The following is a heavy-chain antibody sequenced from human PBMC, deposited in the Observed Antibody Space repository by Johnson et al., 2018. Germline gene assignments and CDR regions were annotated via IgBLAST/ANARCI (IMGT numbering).Heavy chain of an antibody. CDR2: IYYSGST. CDR3: ARALLGSYDAFDI. J-gene: IGHJ3*02. Sequence: QVQLQESGPGLVKPSETLSLTCPVSGGSISSYYWSWIRQPPGKGLEWIGYIYYSGSTNYNPSLKSRVTISVDTSKNQFSLKLSSVTAADTAVYYCARALLGSYDAFDIWGQGTMVTVSS. CDR1: GGSISSYY. D-gene: IGHD1-26*01. V-gene: IGHV4-59*01.